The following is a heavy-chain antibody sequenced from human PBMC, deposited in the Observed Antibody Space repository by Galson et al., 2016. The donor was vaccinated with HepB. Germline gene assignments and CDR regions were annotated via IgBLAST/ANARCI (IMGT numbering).Heavy chain of an antibody. Sequence: TLSLTCTVSGGSMSTYYWSWIRQPPGKGLEWIGYIYYSGSTNYSPSLKSRVTISVDTSKNRFSLKLSSVTAADTAVYYCARDLTMVTTGWFDPWGQGTLVTVSS. CDR1: GGSMSTYY. D-gene: IGHD5-18*01. J-gene: IGHJ5*02. V-gene: IGHV4-59*01. CDR3: ARDLTMVTTGWFDP. CDR2: IYYSGST.